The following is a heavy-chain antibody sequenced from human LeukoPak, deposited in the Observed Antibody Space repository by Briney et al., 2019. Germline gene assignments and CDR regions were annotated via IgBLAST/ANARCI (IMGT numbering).Heavy chain of an antibody. CDR3: ARQQGLQNLNFDY. Sequence: ASVKVSCKASGYTFTSYYINWVRQAPGQGPEWMGIINPIGGTTNYAQKFQGRVTLTRDTSTSTVYMELSSLRSEDTAVYYCARQQGLQNLNFDYWGQGALVTVSS. V-gene: IGHV1-46*01. J-gene: IGHJ4*02. D-gene: IGHD4-11*01. CDR2: INPIGGTT. CDR1: GYTFTSYY.